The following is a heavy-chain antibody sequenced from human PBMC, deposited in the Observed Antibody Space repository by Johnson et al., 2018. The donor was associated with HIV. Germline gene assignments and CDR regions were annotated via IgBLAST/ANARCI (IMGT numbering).Heavy chain of an antibody. V-gene: IGHV3-15*01. CDR2: IKSKTDGGPT. CDR3: TTARTYF. Sequence: MLLVESGGGVVQPGRSLRLSCAASGFPLSNAWMSWVRQAPGKGLEWVGRIKSKTDGGPTDYAAPVKGRFTISRDDSKNTLYLQMNSLKTEDTAGYYCTTARTYFWGQGTMVTVSS. J-gene: IGHJ3*01. CDR1: GFPLSNAW. D-gene: IGHD2-8*01.